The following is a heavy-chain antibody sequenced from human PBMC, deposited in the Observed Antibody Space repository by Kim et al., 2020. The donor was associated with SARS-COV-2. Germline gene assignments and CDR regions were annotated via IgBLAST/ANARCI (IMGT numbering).Heavy chain of an antibody. Sequence: GGSLRLSCTASGFTFGAYAMSWFRQAPGKGLEWVGFIRSKAYGGTTEYAASVKGRFTISRDDSKSIAYLQMNSLKTEDTAVYYCTRVIAAAGFYYYYGMDVWGQGTTVTVSS. J-gene: IGHJ6*02. CDR3: TRVIAAAGFYYYYGMDV. CDR1: GFTFGAYA. CDR2: IRSKAYGGTT. V-gene: IGHV3-49*03. D-gene: IGHD6-13*01.